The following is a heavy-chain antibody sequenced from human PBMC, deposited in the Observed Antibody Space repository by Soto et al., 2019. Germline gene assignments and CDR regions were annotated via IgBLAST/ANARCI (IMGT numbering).Heavy chain of an antibody. D-gene: IGHD3-9*01. J-gene: IGHJ4*02. CDR3: AKDPQDYDSLTGVGPLGSPVS. CDR1: GFTFSSYG. CDR2: ISYDGSNK. V-gene: IGHV3-30*18. Sequence: GGSLRLSCAASGFTFSSYGMHWVRQAPGKGLEWVAVISYDGSNKYYADSVKGRFTISRDNSKNTLYLQMNSLRAEDTAVYYCAKDPQDYDSLTGVGPLGSPVSRGQGTLVTVSS.